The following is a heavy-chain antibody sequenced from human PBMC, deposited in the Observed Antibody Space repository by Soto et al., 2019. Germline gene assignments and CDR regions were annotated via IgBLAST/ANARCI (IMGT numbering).Heavy chain of an antibody. J-gene: IGHJ5*02. CDR2: IYYSGST. D-gene: IGHD2-2*01. CDR3: ARRMRYCSSTSCLYNWFDP. V-gene: IGHV4-59*08. CDR1: GGSISSYY. Sequence: SETLSLTCTVSGGSISSYYWSWIRQPPGKGLEWIGYIYYSGSTNYNPSLKSRVTISVDTSKNQFSLKLSSVTAADTAVYYCARRMRYCSSTSCLYNWFDPWGQGTLVTVSS.